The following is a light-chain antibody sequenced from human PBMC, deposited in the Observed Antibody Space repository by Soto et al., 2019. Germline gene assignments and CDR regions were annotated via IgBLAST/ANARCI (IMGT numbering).Light chain of an antibody. CDR3: LQHNSYPWT. V-gene: IGKV1-17*03. CDR1: QGISNY. J-gene: IGKJ1*01. CDR2: AAS. Sequence: IHMTRSPSAISASGLDIGSVTGRASQGISNYLAWFQQKPGKVPKRLIYAASSLQSGVPSRFSGSGSGTEFTLTISSLQPEDFATYYCLQHNSYPWTFGQGTKVDIK.